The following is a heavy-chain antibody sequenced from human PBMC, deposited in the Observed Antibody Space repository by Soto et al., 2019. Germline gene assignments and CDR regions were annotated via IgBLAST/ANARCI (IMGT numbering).Heavy chain of an antibody. Sequence: VQLVESGGGLVKPGGSLRLSCAASGFTFSNAWMSWVRQAPGKGLEWVGRIKTKTDGGTTDYAAPVKGRFTISRDDSKNTLYLQMNGLKTEDTGVYYCGVWSGYYYFDYWGQGTLVTVSS. V-gene: IGHV3-15*07. CDR1: GFTFSNAW. CDR3: GVWSGYYYFDY. CDR2: IKTKTDGGTT. J-gene: IGHJ4*02. D-gene: IGHD3-3*01.